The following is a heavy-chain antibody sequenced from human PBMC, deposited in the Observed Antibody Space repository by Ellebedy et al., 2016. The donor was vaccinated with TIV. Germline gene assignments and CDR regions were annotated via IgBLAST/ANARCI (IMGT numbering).Heavy chain of an antibody. D-gene: IGHD6-19*01. Sequence: MPGGSLRLSCTVSGGSISSSSYYWGCIRQPPGKGLEWIGGFSYSGSTYYNPSLKRGVTISVDTSKNQFSLKLISETAADTAVYYCARWIVVAGGFDYWGQGTLVTVSS. CDR3: ARWIVVAGGFDY. J-gene: IGHJ4*02. V-gene: IGHV4-39*01. CDR1: GGSISSSSYY. CDR2: FSYSGST.